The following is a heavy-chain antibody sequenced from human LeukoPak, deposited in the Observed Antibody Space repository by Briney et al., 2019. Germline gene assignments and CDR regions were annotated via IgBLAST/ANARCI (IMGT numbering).Heavy chain of an antibody. J-gene: IGHJ3*02. CDR2: ISYDGSNK. V-gene: IGHV3-30*03. CDR1: GFTFSSYG. Sequence: PGRSLRLSCAASGFTFSSYGMHWVRQAPGKGLEWVAVISYDGSNKYYADSVKGRFTISRDNAKNSLYLQMNSLRAEDTAVYYCARWDAYCSGGRCYSGDFAFDIWGQGTMVTVSS. D-gene: IGHD2-15*01. CDR3: ARWDAYCSGGRCYSGDFAFDI.